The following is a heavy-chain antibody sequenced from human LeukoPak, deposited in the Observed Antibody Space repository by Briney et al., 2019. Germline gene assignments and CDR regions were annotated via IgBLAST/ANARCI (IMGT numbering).Heavy chain of an antibody. V-gene: IGHV4-4*08. CDR3: ARHKGGRYTASYLDY. Sequence: SDTLSLTCNLSGDSISNYYWSCIRHPPGKPLVWIRYIYTSGRPTYNPSLISRVTISLDTSKKQFTLNLTSVTAADTADYYCARHKGGRYTASYLDYWGQGTLVTVSS. CDR1: GDSISNYY. CDR2: IYTSGRP. D-gene: IGHD3-16*01. J-gene: IGHJ4*02.